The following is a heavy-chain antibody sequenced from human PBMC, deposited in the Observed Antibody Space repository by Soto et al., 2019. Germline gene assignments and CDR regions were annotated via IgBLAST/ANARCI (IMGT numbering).Heavy chain of an antibody. CDR2: INPNSGGT. Sequence: ASVKVSCKASGYTFTGYYMHWVRQAPGQGLEWMGWINPNSGGTNYAQKFQGRVTFTRDTSTTTAYMELSGLRSDDTAVYFCARDLCPLGSGSACPKFGLDFWGQGTTVTVSS. V-gene: IGHV1-2*02. D-gene: IGHD3-10*01. CDR1: GYTFTGYY. J-gene: IGHJ6*02. CDR3: ARDLCPLGSGSACPKFGLDF.